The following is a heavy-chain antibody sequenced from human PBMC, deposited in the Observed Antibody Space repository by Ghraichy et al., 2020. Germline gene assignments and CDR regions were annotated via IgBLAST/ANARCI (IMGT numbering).Heavy chain of an antibody. D-gene: IGHD2-8*01. Sequence: GSLRLSCAASGFTFSSYWMSWVRQAPGKGLEWVANIKQDGSEKYYVDSVKGRFTISRDNAKNSLYLQMNSLRAEDTAVYYCARAVYAEINWFDPWGQGTLVTVSS. CDR3: ARAVYAEINWFDP. V-gene: IGHV3-7*03. CDR2: IKQDGSEK. CDR1: GFTFSSYW. J-gene: IGHJ5*02.